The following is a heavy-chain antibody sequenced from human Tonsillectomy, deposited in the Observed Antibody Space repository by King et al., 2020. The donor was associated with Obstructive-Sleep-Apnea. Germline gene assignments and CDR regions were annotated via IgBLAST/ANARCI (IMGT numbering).Heavy chain of an antibody. J-gene: IGHJ4*02. D-gene: IGHD1-26*01. Sequence: QLVQSGAEVKKPGASVKVSCKASGYTFTSYGISWVRQAPGQGLEWMGWISAYNGNTNYAQKLLGRVTMTTDTSTSTAYMELRSLRSDDTAVYYCAREWSGSYYKPTADYFDYWGQGTLVTVSS. CDR2: ISAYNGNT. CDR3: AREWSGSYYKPTADYFDY. V-gene: IGHV1-18*01. CDR1: GYTFTSYG.